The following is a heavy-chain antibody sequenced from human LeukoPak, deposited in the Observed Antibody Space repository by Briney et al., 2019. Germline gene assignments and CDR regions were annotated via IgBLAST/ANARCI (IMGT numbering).Heavy chain of an antibody. CDR2: IYYSGST. CDR1: GGSISSYY. Sequence: PSETLSLTCTVSGGSISSYYWSWIRQPPGKGLEWIRNIYYSGSTNYNPSLKSRVTISVDTSKNQFSLKLSSVTAADTAVYYCARDSRDGYNFYYDAFDIWGQGTMVTVSS. J-gene: IGHJ3*02. CDR3: ARDSRDGYNFYYDAFDI. V-gene: IGHV4-59*01. D-gene: IGHD5-24*01.